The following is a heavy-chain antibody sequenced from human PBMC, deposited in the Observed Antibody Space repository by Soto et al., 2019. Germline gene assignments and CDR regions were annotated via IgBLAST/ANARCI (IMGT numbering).Heavy chain of an antibody. D-gene: IGHD3-22*01. Sequence: GASVKVSCKASGGTFSSYAISWVRQAPGQGLEWMGGIIPIFGTANYAQKFQGRVTITADESTSTAYMELSSLRSEDTAVYYCARAPSVVVVTTFDYWGQGTLVTVSS. CDR2: IIPIFGTA. V-gene: IGHV1-69*13. CDR1: GGTFSSYA. CDR3: ARAPSVVVVTTFDY. J-gene: IGHJ4*02.